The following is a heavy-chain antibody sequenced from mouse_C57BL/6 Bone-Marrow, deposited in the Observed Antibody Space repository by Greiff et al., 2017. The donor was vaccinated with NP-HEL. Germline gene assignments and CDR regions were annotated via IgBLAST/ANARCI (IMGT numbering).Heavy chain of an antibody. CDR3: AREGVVATKAWFAY. CDR1: GFTFSSYA. V-gene: IGHV5-4*01. J-gene: IGHJ3*01. Sequence: VQLQQSGGGLVKPGGSLKLSCAASGFTFSSYAMSWVRQTPEKRLEWVATISDGGSYTYYPDNVKGRFTISRDNAKNNLYLQMSHLKSEDTAMYYCAREGVVATKAWFAYWGQGTLVTVSA. D-gene: IGHD1-1*01. CDR2: ISDGGSYT.